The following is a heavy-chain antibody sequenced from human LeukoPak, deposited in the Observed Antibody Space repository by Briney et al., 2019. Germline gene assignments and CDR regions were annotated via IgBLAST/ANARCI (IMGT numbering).Heavy chain of an antibody. J-gene: IGHJ6*03. CDR2: IYYSGST. D-gene: IGHD2-2*01. V-gene: IGHV4-30-4*08. Sequence: SETLSLTCTVSGGSISSGDYYWSWIRQPPGKGLEWIGYIYYSGSTYYNPSLKSRVTISVDTSKNQFSLKLSSVTAADTAVYYCARVLIRSTSCRLMDVWGKGTTVTVSS. CDR3: ARVLIRSTSCRLMDV. CDR1: GGSISSGDYY.